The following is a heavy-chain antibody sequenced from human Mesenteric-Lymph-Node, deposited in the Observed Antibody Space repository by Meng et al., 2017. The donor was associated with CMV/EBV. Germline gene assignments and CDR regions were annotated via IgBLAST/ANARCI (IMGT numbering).Heavy chain of an antibody. J-gene: IGHJ5*02. CDR2: IYYSGDT. D-gene: IGHD2-2*01. Sequence: SETLSLTCTISGGSISTYFWNWIRQPPGKGLEWIGYIYYSGDTNYNPSLKSRVTISVDTSKNQFSLKLNSVTAADSAMYYCARSCSSTTCRLDRWGQGALVTVSS. CDR3: ARSCSSTTCRLDR. V-gene: IGHV4-59*01. CDR1: GGSISTYF.